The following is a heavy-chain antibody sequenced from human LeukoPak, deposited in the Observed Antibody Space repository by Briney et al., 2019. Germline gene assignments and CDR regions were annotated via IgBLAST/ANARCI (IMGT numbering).Heavy chain of an antibody. D-gene: IGHD2-2*01. Sequence: GGSLRLSCAASGFSVSSNDMSWVRQAPGKGLEWVSLIHSGGTRYTDSVRGRFTISRDNSKNTLYLQMNSLRAEDTAMYYCASWYHIDYWGQGTLVTVSS. J-gene: IGHJ4*02. CDR2: IHSGGTR. CDR1: GFSVSSND. CDR3: ASWYHIDY. V-gene: IGHV3-53*01.